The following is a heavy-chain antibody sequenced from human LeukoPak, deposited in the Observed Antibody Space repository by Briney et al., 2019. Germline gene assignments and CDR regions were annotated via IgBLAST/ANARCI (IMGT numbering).Heavy chain of an antibody. V-gene: IGHV1-2*02. CDR3: EISSSSIILAFDI. CDR1: GYSFTGYY. J-gene: IGHJ3*02. CDR2: TNTNSGGR. Sequence: ASVTVSFKSAGYSFTGYYIHWVRHAPGQGLGLKGWTNTNSGGRNYSQNFQGRVTITRDTSISTAYMELSRLRSDDTAVYYCEISSSSIILAFDIWGQGTMVTVSS. D-gene: IGHD6-6*01.